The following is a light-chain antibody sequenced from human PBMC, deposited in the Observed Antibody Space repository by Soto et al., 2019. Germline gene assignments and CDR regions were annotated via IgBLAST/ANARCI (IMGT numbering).Light chain of an antibody. CDR1: QSVSSY. Sequence: EIVLTQSPATLSLSPGERATLSCRASQSVSSYLAWYQQKPGQAPRLLIYDASNRATDTPARFSGSGSGTDFTLTISSLESEEFGVYYCQQRGKWPRTFGQGTKLEIK. V-gene: IGKV3-11*01. J-gene: IGKJ2*01. CDR3: QQRGKWPRT. CDR2: DAS.